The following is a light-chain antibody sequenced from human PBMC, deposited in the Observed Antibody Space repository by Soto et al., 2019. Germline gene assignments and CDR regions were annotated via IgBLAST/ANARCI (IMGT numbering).Light chain of an antibody. V-gene: IGKV1-39*01. CDR3: QQSYSTTTWT. CDR1: QSISSY. J-gene: IGKJ1*01. CDR2: DAS. Sequence: DNQMTQSPSSLSTSVGDRVNITCRASQSISSYLNWYQQKPGKAPKLLIYDASSLHSGVPSRFSGSESGTAFTLTISSLQPEDFATYYCQQSYSTTTWTFGQGTKVEIK.